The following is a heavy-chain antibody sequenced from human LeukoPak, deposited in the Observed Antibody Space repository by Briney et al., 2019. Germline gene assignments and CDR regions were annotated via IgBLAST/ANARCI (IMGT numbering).Heavy chain of an antibody. Sequence: SETLSLTCTVSGGSISTYYWSWIRQPPGKGLEWIGFIYYSGSTNYNPSLKSRVTISVDTSNNQFSLNLRSVTAADTAMYYCARQGWWTRTTIGAFDIWGQGTMVPVSS. V-gene: IGHV4-59*08. J-gene: IGHJ3*02. CDR3: ARQGWWTRTTIGAFDI. CDR1: GGSISTYY. CDR2: IYYSGST. D-gene: IGHD1-7*01.